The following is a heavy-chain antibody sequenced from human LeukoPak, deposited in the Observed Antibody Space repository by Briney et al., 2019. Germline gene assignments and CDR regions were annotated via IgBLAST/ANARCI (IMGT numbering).Heavy chain of an antibody. D-gene: IGHD6-19*01. CDR3: AKATPPYSSGWHLVYFDY. Sequence: GGSLRLSCAASGFTFSNSWMSWVRQAPGKGLEWVAVISYDGSNKYYADSVKGRFTIPRDNSKNTLYLQMNSLRVEDTAVYYCAKATPPYSSGWHLVYFDYWGQGTLVTVSS. CDR1: GFTFSNSW. CDR2: ISYDGSNK. J-gene: IGHJ4*02. V-gene: IGHV3-30*18.